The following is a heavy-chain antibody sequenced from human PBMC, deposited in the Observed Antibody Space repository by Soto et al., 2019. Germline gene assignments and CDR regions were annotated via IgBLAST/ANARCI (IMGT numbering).Heavy chain of an antibody. V-gene: IGHV3-30-3*01. Sequence: GGSLRLSCAASGFTFSSYAMHWVRQAPGKGLEWVAVISYDGSNKYYADSVKGRFTISRDNSKNTLYLQMNSLRAEDTAVYYCARAKRSRDGSSSQFYYYYYGMDVWGQGTTVTVSS. D-gene: IGHD6-6*01. CDR1: GFTFSSYA. CDR2: ISYDGSNK. J-gene: IGHJ6*02. CDR3: ARAKRSRDGSSSQFYYYYYGMDV.